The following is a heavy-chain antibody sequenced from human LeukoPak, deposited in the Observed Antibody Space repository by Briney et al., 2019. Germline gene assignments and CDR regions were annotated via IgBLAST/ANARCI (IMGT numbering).Heavy chain of an antibody. CDR1: GFTFSNNW. J-gene: IGHJ4*02. CDR3: VRDGGVSGYDLLDY. V-gene: IGHV3-7*01. D-gene: IGHD5-12*01. CDR2: INQDGNEE. Sequence: GGSLRLSCAASGFTFSNNWMSWVRQAPGKGLEWVAHINQDGNEEHYMDSVKARSIISRDNDKKSLSLQIDRLRDDDTAGYYCVRDGGVSGYDLLDYWGRGTFVSVSS.